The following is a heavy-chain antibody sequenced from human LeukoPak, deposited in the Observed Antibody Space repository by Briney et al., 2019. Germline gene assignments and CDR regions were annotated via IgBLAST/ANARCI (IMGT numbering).Heavy chain of an antibody. CDR1: GGSISSGGYY. CDR3: AREGGSTVTTDY. V-gene: IGHV4-30-2*01. CDR2: IYHSGST. J-gene: IGHJ4*02. Sequence: SQTLSLTCTVSGGSISSGGYYWSWIRQPPGKGLEWIGYIYHSGSTYYNPSLKSRVTISVDRSKNQFSLKLTSVTAADTAVYFCAREGGSTVTTDYWGQGILVTVSS. D-gene: IGHD4-17*01.